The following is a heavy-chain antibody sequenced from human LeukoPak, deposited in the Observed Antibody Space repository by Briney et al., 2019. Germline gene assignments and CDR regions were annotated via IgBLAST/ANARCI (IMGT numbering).Heavy chain of an antibody. V-gene: IGHV3-15*01. D-gene: IGHD6-19*01. CDR3: TTTFSGWQIDY. Sequence: GGSLRLSCAASGFSFTNAWMNWVRQGPGKGLEWVGRIKSKTDGGTADYAAPVKGRFTISRDDSKNTLYLQMNSLTPEDTAVYFCTTTFSGWQIDYWGQGTLVTVSS. CDR2: IKSKTDGGTA. CDR1: GFSFTNAW. J-gene: IGHJ4*02.